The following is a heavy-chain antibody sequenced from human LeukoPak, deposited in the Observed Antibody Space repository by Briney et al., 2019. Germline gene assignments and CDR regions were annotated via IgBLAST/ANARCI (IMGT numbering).Heavy chain of an antibody. V-gene: IGHV4-38-2*02. Sequence: PSETLSLTCTVSGYSISTGYYLGWIRQPPGKGLEWIGSIYHSGTTYYNPSLKSRVTISVDTSKNQFSLKLNSVTAADTAVYYCARDGGYGGYDDYWGQGNLVTVSS. D-gene: IGHD5-12*01. CDR3: ARDGGYGGYDDY. CDR2: IYHSGTT. J-gene: IGHJ4*02. CDR1: GYSISTGYY.